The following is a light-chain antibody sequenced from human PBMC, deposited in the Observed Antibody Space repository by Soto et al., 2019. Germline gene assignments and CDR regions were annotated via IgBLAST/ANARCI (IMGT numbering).Light chain of an antibody. CDR1: TRDVGGSDY. J-gene: IGLJ2*01. CDR2: EVS. CDR3: SSYSDSSTLVV. Sequence: QSVLTQPASVSGSPGQSITISCTGTTRDVGGSDYVSWYQQFPGKAPKLIIYEVSDRPSGVSDRFSGSKSGNTASLTISGLQAEDEADYFCSSYSDSSTLVVFGGGTTLTVL. V-gene: IGLV2-14*01.